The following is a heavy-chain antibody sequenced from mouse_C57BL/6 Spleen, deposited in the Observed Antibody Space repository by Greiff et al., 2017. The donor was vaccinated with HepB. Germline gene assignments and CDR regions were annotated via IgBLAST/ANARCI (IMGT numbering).Heavy chain of an antibody. J-gene: IGHJ3*01. Sequence: VMLVESGPGLVAPSQSLSITCTVSGFSLTSYGVHWVRQPPGKGLEWLVVIWSDGSTTYNSALKSRLSISKDNSKSQVFLKMNSLHTDDTAMYYCARHAFYGNYGFAYWGQGTLVTVSA. CDR3: ARHAFYGNYGFAY. CDR1: GFSLTSYG. V-gene: IGHV2-6-1*01. D-gene: IGHD2-1*01. CDR2: IWSDGST.